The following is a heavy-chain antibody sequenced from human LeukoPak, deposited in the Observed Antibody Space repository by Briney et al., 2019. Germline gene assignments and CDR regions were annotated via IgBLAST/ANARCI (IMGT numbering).Heavy chain of an antibody. CDR3: ARERSGSYYYAEY. V-gene: IGHV4-59*12. D-gene: IGHD1-26*01. Sequence: PSETLSLTCTVSGGSISSYYWSWIRQPPGKGLEWIGYIYYSGSTNYNPSLKSRVTMSVDTSKNQFSLKLSSVTAADTAVYYCARERSGSYYYAEYWGQGTLVTVSS. CDR2: IYYSGST. CDR1: GGSISSYY. J-gene: IGHJ4*02.